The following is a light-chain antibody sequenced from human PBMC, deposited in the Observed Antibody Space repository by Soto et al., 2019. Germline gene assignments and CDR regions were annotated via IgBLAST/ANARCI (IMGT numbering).Light chain of an antibody. CDR1: QSISRY. CDR3: HQSYSTPRYT. CDR2: AAS. Sequence: DIQMTQSPSSLSASIGDRVTITCRASQSISRYLNWYQQKPGKAPKLLIYAASSLQSGVPSRFSGSGSGTDFTLTISSLQPEDFATYYCHQSYSTPRYTFGPGTKVDIK. J-gene: IGKJ3*01. V-gene: IGKV1-39*01.